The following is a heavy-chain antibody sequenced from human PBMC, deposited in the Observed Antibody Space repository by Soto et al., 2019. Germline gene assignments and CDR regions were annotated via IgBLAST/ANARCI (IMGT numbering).Heavy chain of an antibody. J-gene: IGHJ4*02. Sequence: SETLSLTCTVSGGSFDITSSYWAWVRQPPGKGLEWIAYIYYSGSTYYNPSLKSRITISVDTSTNQLSLRLSSVTAADTAVYYCATIPIVGTKPYYFNSWGQATLVTVSS. D-gene: IGHD1-1*01. V-gene: IGHV4-39*01. CDR2: IYYSGST. CDR1: GGSFDITSSY. CDR3: ATIPIVGTKPYYFNS.